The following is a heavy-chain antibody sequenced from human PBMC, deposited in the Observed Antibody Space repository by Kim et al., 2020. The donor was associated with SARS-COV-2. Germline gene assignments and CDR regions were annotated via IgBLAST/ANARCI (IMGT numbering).Heavy chain of an antibody. Sequence: QGRVTITADESTSTAYMELSSLRSEDTAVYYCARDSDILTGYYTPRPFDYWGQGTLVTVSS. J-gene: IGHJ4*02. D-gene: IGHD3-9*01. V-gene: IGHV1-69*01. CDR3: ARDSDILTGYYTPRPFDY.